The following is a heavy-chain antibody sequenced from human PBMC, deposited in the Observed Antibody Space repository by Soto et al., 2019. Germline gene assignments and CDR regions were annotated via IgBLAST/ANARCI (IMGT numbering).Heavy chain of an antibody. Sequence: PGESLKISCQASGYSFSSSWIGWVRQMPGKGLEWMGIIDPNDSQTIYSPSFQGQVTISADKSIDTAYLQWSSLKTSDTAMYYCARHAGNSWKGDYFDDWGQGALVTAPQ. CDR2: IDPNDSQT. CDR1: GYSFSSSW. D-gene: IGHD6-13*01. V-gene: IGHV5-51*01. CDR3: ARHAGNSWKGDYFDD. J-gene: IGHJ4*02.